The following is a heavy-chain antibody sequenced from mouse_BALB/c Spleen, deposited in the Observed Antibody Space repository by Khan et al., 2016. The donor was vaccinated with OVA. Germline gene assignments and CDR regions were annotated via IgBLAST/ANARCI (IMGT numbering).Heavy chain of an antibody. V-gene: IGHV3-8*02. Sequence: EVQLQESGPSLVKPSQTLSLTCSVAGDSITSGYWSWIRKFPGNKLEYMGYMIYSGNTYYNPSLKSRISITRHTSKNQYYLQLNSVTTEDTATYXCARSTYRYALAYWGQGTLVTVSA. D-gene: IGHD2-14*01. CDR1: GDSITSGY. J-gene: IGHJ3*01. CDR3: ARSTYRYALAY. CDR2: MIYSGNT.